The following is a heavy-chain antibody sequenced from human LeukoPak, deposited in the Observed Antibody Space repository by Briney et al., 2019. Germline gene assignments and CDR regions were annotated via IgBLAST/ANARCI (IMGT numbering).Heavy chain of an antibody. J-gene: IGHJ4*02. CDR1: GVSISAYH. CDR2: IYANGIT. CDR3: AKKDGDF. Sequence: SETLSLTCTVSGVSISAYHWTWIRQPAGKRLEWIGRIYANGITSYNPSLESRLTISLDTSKNQRSLRLSSVTAADTALYYCAKKDGDFWGQGTLVTVSS. V-gene: IGHV4-4*07.